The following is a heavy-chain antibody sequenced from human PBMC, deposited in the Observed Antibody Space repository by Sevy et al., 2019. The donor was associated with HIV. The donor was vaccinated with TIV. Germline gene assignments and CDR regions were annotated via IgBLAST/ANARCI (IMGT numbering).Heavy chain of an antibody. CDR3: ARERAGNAIYYFDY. J-gene: IGHJ4*02. V-gene: IGHV3-30-3*01. CDR1: GFTFSSYA. CDR2: ISYDGSNK. Sequence: GGSLRLSCAASGFTFSSYAMHWVRQAPGKGLEWVALISYDGSNKYYADSVKGRFTISRDNSKNTLYLQRNSLRAEDTAVYYCARERAGNAIYYFDYWGQGTLVTVSS.